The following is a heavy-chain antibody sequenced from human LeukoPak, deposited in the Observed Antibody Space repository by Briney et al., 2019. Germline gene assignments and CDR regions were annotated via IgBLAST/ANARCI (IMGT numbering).Heavy chain of an antibody. J-gene: IGHJ3*02. V-gene: IGHV3-15*01. CDR1: GFTFSNAW. CDR3: TTPQYSSGWYTSFRAFDI. CDR2: IKSKTDGGTT. D-gene: IGHD6-19*01. Sequence: GGSLRLSCAASGFTFSNAWMSWVRQAPGKGLEWVGRIKSKTDGGTTDYAAPVKGRFTISRDDSKNTLYLQMNSLKTEDTAVYYCTTPQYSSGWYTSFRAFDIWGQGTMVTVSS.